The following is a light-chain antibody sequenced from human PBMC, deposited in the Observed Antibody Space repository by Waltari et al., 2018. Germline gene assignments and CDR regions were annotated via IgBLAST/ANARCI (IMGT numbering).Light chain of an antibody. V-gene: IGLV3-19*01. CDR2: DQN. J-gene: IGLJ2*01. CDR1: SLRSYH. Sequence: TQDPAVSVAVGQTVRITCQGDSLRSYHASWYQQRPGQAPKLLIYDQNNRPSGVPGRFSGSSSDNTASLTITGAQAEDEAYYYCHSRDVSGVGGAFGGGTKLTVL. CDR3: HSRDVSGVGGA.